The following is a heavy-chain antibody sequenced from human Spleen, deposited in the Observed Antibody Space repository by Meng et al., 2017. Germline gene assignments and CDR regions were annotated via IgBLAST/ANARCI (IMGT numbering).Heavy chain of an antibody. Sequence: SETLSLTCAVSGASITNNNWWTWIRQSPGKGLEWIGEIYHSGSTSYNPSLKSRVTISVDKSKSQFSLNLTSVTAADTAVYYCARDLGGIFAYWGQGALVTVSS. CDR2: IYHSGST. CDR1: GASITNNNW. V-gene: IGHV4-4*02. J-gene: IGHJ4*02. CDR3: ARDLGGIFAY. D-gene: IGHD6-13*01.